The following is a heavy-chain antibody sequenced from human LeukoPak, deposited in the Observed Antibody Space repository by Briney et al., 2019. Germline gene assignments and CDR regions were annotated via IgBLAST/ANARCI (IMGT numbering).Heavy chain of an antibody. V-gene: IGHV3-23*01. CDR2: LSGSGGST. J-gene: IGHJ6*03. D-gene: IGHD3-10*01. Sequence: GGPLRLSCAACGFTFSSFPVSGLRQSRGKGVECVSALSGSGGSTYYPPSVTGRFTISRDNSKNTLYLQMNSLRAEDTAVYYCAKELVTMVRGARDYYMDVWGKGTTVTVSS. CDR3: AKELVTMVRGARDYYMDV. CDR1: GFTFSSFP.